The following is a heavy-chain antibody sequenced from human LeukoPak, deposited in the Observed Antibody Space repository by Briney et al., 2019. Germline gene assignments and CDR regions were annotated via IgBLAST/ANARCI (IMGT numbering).Heavy chain of an antibody. CDR3: AKGPLTVTFYFDY. CDR1: GFTFSSYG. Sequence: PGRSLRLSCAASGFTFSSYGMHWVRQAPGKGLEWVAVISYDGSNKYYAGSVKGRFTISRDNSKNTLYLQMNSLRAEDTAVYYCAKGPLTVTFYFDYWGQGTLVTVSS. CDR2: ISYDGSNK. J-gene: IGHJ4*02. V-gene: IGHV3-30*18. D-gene: IGHD4-17*01.